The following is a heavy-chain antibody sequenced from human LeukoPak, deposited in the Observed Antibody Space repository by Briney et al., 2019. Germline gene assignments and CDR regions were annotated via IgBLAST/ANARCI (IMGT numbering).Heavy chain of an antibody. CDR3: AKQGCSSTSCLLIGFDY. J-gene: IGHJ4*02. V-gene: IGHV3-23*01. D-gene: IGHD2-2*01. CDR2: ISGSGGST. Sequence: GGSLRLSCAASGFTFSSYAMSWVRQAPGKGLEWVSAISGSGGSTYYTDSVKRRFTISRDNSKNTLYLQMNSLRAEDTAVYYCAKQGCSSTSCLLIGFDYWGQGTLVTVSS. CDR1: GFTFSSYA.